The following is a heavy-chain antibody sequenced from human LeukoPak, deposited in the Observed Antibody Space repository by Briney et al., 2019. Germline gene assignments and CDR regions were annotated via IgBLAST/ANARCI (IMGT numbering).Heavy chain of an antibody. CDR1: GGSISSSAYH. CDR3: ARHSVLLWFGEFGGDWFDP. V-gene: IGHV4-39*01. D-gene: IGHD3-10*01. Sequence: PSETLSLTCTVSGGSISSSAYHWGWIRQPPGKGLEWIGSIYYSGSTDYNLSLKSRVTISVDTSKNQFSLKLSSVTAADTAVYYCARHSVLLWFGEFGGDWFDPWGQGTLVTVSS. CDR2: IYYSGST. J-gene: IGHJ5*02.